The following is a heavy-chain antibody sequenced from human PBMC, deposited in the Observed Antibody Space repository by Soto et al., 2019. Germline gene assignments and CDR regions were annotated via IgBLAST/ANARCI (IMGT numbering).Heavy chain of an antibody. J-gene: IGHJ6*02. Sequence: GGSLRLSCAASGFTVSSNYMSWVRQAPGKGLEWVSVIYSGGSTYYADSVKGRFTISRDNSKNTLYLQMNSLRAEDTAVYYCASGGGWYYDYYYYGMDVWGQGTTVTVSS. CDR2: IYSGGST. CDR1: GFTVSSNY. CDR3: ASGGGWYYDYYYYGMDV. V-gene: IGHV3-53*01. D-gene: IGHD2-15*01.